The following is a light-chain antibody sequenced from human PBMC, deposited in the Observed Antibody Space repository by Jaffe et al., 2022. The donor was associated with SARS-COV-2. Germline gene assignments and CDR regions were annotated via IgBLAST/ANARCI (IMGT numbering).Light chain of an antibody. V-gene: IGLV1-51*01. CDR1: RSDIGNNY. J-gene: IGLJ2*01. CDR2: DNN. Sequence: QSVLTQPPSVSAAPGQKVTISCSGSRSDIGNNYVSWYQHLPGTAPKLLIYDNNKRPSGIPDRFSGSKSGTSATLGITGLQTGDEADYYCGTWHSDLSVVVFGGGTKLTVL. CDR3: GTWHSDLSVVV.